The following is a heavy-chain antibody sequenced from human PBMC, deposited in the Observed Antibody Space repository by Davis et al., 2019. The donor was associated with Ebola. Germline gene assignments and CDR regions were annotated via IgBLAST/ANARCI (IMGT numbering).Heavy chain of an antibody. V-gene: IGHV3-11*04. Sequence: GESLKISCAASGFTFSDYYMSWIRRAPGKGLEWVSYVSDSSTTIYNADSVKGRFTISRDNSKNTQYLQMNSLRAEDTAVYYCAKVERGNWGQGTLVTVSS. CDR3: AKVERGN. CDR1: GFTFSDYY. J-gene: IGHJ4*02. CDR2: VSDSSTTI.